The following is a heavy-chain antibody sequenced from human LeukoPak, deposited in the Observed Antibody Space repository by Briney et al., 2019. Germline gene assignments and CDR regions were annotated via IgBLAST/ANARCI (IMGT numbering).Heavy chain of an antibody. CDR3: VKDRDGGNFYFDY. Sequence: PGGSLRLSCAASGFTFSSFGMLWVRQAPGKGLVWLSFIRSNGWATDYANSVTGRLTISRDNSRSTLYVQMNSLRVGDTAVYYCVKDRDGGNFYFDYWGQGVLVTVSS. CDR2: IRSNGWAT. D-gene: IGHD4-23*01. J-gene: IGHJ4*02. CDR1: GFTFSSFG. V-gene: IGHV3-30*02.